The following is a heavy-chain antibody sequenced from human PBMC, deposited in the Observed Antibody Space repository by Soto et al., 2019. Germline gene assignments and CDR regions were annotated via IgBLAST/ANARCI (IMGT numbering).Heavy chain of an antibody. J-gene: IGHJ6*02. D-gene: IGHD6-6*01. CDR3: ARRPVSSSGPYYYGMDV. CDR1: GYSFTSYW. Sequence: GESLKISCKGSGYSFTSYWISWVRQMPGKGLEWMGRIDPSDSYTNYSPSFQGHVTISADKSISTAYLQWSSLKPSDTAMYYCARRPVSSSGPYYYGMDVWGQGTTVTVS. CDR2: IDPSDSYT. V-gene: IGHV5-10-1*01.